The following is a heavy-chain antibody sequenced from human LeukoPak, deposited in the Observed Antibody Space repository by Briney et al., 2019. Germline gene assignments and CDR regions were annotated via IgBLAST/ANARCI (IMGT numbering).Heavy chain of an antibody. CDR1: GYTFTGYY. Sequence: ASVTVSCKASGYTFTGYYMHWVRQAPGQGLEWMGWINPNSGGTNYAQKFQGRVTMTRDTSISTAYMELSRLRSDDTAVYYCARDQMGHNWFDPWGQGTLVTVSS. V-gene: IGHV1-2*02. CDR3: ARDQMGHNWFDP. J-gene: IGHJ5*02. CDR2: INPNSGGT. D-gene: IGHD5-24*01.